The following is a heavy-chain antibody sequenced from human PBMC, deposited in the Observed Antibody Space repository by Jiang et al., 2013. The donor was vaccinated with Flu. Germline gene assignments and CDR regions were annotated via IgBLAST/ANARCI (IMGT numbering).Heavy chain of an antibody. D-gene: IGHD3-10*01. J-gene: IGHJ4*02. CDR3: ARDRGRLRFSRGFGELSGVLDY. CDR1: GFTFSSYA. Sequence: VVQPGRSLRLSCAASGFTFSSYAMHWVRQAPGKGLEWVAVISYDGSNKYYADSVKGRFTISRDNSKNTLYLQMNSLRAEDTAVYYCARDRGRLRFSRGFGELSGVLDYWGQGTLVTVSS. V-gene: IGHV3-30-3*01. CDR2: ISYDGSNK.